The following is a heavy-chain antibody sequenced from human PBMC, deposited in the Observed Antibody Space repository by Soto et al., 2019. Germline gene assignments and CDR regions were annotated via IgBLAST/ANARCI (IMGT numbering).Heavy chain of an antibody. CDR3: ARYPPLRYFDWDRDDGYFDY. CDR2: IYYSGNT. J-gene: IGHJ4*02. D-gene: IGHD3-9*01. V-gene: IGHV4-39*01. Sequence: SETLSLTCTVSGGSISSSSYYWGWIRQPPGKGLEWIGSIYYSGNTYYKQSLKSRVTISVDTSKNQFTLKLSTVTAADTAVYFCARYPPLRYFDWDRDDGYFDYWGQGTLVTVSS. CDR1: GGSISSSSYY.